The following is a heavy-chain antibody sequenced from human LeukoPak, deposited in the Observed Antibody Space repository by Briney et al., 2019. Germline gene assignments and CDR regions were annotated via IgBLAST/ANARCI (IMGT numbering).Heavy chain of an antibody. Sequence: PSETLSLTCAVYGGSFRGYYWSWIRQPPGKGLEWIGEINHSGSTNYNPSLKSRVTISVDTSKNQFSLKLSSVTAADTAVYYCARGDYGDSTWLQKPLRYWGQGTLVTVSS. D-gene: IGHD4-17*01. CDR3: ARGDYGDSTWLQKPLRY. J-gene: IGHJ4*02. V-gene: IGHV4-34*01. CDR2: INHSGST. CDR1: GGSFRGYY.